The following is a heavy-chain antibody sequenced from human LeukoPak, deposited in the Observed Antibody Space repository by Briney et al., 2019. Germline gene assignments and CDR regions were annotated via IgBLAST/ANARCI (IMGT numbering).Heavy chain of an antibody. V-gene: IGHV1-69*06. Sequence: SVKVSCKASGGTFSSYAISWVRQAPGQGLEWMGGIIPIFGTANYAQKFQGRVTIIADKSTSTAYMELSSLRSEDTAVYYCATYSYTYYYMDVWGKGTTVTVSS. J-gene: IGHJ6*03. D-gene: IGHD5-18*01. CDR1: GGTFSSYA. CDR3: ATYSYTYYYMDV. CDR2: IIPIFGTA.